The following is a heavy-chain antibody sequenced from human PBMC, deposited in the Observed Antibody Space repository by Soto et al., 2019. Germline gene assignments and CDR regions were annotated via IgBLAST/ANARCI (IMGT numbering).Heavy chain of an antibody. Sequence: LRLSCAASGFTFSSYGMHWVRQAPGKGLEWVAFIWHDGGNKFYAESVKGRFTISRDNSKNTLYLQMTSLSAEDTAMYYCARDGDVNTGFGKDYWGQGTLVTVYS. CDR3: ARDGDVNTGFGKDY. CDR1: GFTFSSYG. D-gene: IGHD3-16*01. V-gene: IGHV3-33*01. CDR2: IWHDGGNK. J-gene: IGHJ4*02.